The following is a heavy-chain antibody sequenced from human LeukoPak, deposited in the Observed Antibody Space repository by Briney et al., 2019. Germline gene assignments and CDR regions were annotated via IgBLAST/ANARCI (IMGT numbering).Heavy chain of an antibody. J-gene: IGHJ6*03. V-gene: IGHV1-69*13. CDR1: GGTFSSYA. CDR2: IIPIFGTA. D-gene: IGHD7-27*01. Sequence: ASVKVSCKASGGTFSSYAISWVRQAPGQGLEWMGGIIPIFGTANYAQKFQGRVTITADESTSTAYMELSSLRSEDTAVYYCARDRGLTGVELYYYYMDVWGKGTTVTVSS. CDR3: ARDRGLTGVELYYYYMDV.